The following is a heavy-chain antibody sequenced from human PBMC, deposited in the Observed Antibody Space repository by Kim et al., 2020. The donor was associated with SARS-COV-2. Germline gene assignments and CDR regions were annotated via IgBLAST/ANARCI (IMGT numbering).Heavy chain of an antibody. D-gene: IGHD6-13*01. CDR3: ASERIAAAGTPPTLDY. J-gene: IGHJ4*02. CDR1: GGSFSGYY. V-gene: IGHV4-34*01. Sequence: SETLSLTCAVYGGSFSGYYWSWIRQPPGKGLEWIGEINHSGSTNYNPSLKSRVTISVDTSKNQFSLKLSSVTAADTAVYYCASERIAAAGTPPTLDYWGQGTLVTVSS. CDR2: INHSGST.